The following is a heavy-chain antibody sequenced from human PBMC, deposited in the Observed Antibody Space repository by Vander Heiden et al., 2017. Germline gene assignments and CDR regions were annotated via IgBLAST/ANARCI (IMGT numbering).Heavy chain of an antibody. J-gene: IGHJ4*02. D-gene: IGHD2-2*01. Sequence: QVQLVQSGAEVKKPGASVKVSCTASGYTFTGYHMHRVRQAPGQGLEWMGWINPKSGGTNYAQKFQGRVTMTRDTSISTAYMELSRLRSDDTAVYYCARSYCSSTSCSSGGYWGQGTLVTVSS. CDR1: GYTFTGYH. CDR2: INPKSGGT. CDR3: ARSYCSSTSCSSGGY. V-gene: IGHV1-2*02.